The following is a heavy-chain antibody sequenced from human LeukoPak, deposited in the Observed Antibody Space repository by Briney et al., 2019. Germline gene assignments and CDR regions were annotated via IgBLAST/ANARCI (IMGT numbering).Heavy chain of an antibody. V-gene: IGHV3-7*03. CDR2: IKQDGSER. CDR3: ASGLELDY. CDR1: GFTFSSYW. Sequence: PGGSLRLSCAASGFTFSSYWMRWVRQAPGKGLEWVANIKQDGSERNYVDSVKGRFTISRDNAKNSLYLQMNSLRAEDTAVYYCASGLELDYWGQGTLVTVSS. J-gene: IGHJ4*02.